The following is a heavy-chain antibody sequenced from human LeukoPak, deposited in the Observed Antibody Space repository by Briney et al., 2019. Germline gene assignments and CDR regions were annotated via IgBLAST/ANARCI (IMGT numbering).Heavy chain of an antibody. Sequence: ASVKVSCEASLYTFTSDGISWVRQAPGHGLEWMGWISAYNGNTNYAQKLQGRVTMTTDTSTSTAYKELRSLRSDDTAVYYCARSHYGGTLVPDYWGQGTLVTVSS. J-gene: IGHJ4*02. CDR3: ARSHYGGTLVPDY. V-gene: IGHV1-18*01. CDR1: LYTFTSDG. D-gene: IGHD4-23*01. CDR2: ISAYNGNT.